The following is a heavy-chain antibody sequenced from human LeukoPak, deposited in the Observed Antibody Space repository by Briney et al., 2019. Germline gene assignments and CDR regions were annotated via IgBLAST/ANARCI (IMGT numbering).Heavy chain of an antibody. V-gene: IGHV1-2*04. CDR2: INPNSGGT. Sequence: ASVKVSCKASGYTFTGYYIHWVRQAPGQGLEWMGWINPNSGGTNYAQKFQGWVTMTRDTSISTAYMELSRLGSDDTAVYYCARGQYCSSTSCYALNGGFDPWGQGTLVTVSS. CDR3: ARGQYCSSTSCYALNGGFDP. D-gene: IGHD2-2*01. J-gene: IGHJ5*02. CDR1: GYTFTGYY.